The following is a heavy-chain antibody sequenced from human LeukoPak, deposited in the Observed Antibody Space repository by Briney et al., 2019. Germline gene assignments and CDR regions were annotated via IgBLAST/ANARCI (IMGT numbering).Heavy chain of an antibody. J-gene: IGHJ5*02. CDR1: GGSISSYY. CDR3: ARDPVGATSWFDP. Sequence: KPSETLSLTCTVSGGSISSYYCSWIRQPPGKGLEWIGSIYYSGSTYYNPSLKSRVTISVDTSKNQFSLKLSSVTAADTAVYYCARDPVGATSWFDPWGQGTLVTVSS. V-gene: IGHV4-39*07. CDR2: IYYSGST. D-gene: IGHD1-26*01.